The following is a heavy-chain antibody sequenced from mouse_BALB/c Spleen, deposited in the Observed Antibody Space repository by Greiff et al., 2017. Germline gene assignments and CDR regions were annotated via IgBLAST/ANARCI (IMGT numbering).Heavy chain of an antibody. Sequence: EVQLQQSGAELVKPGASVKLSCTASGFNIKDTYMHWVKQRPEQGLEWIGRIDPANGNTKYDPKFQGKATITADTSSNTAYLQLSSLTSEDTAVYYGAREYGNYGWFAYWGQGTLVTVSA. CDR3: AREYGNYGWFAY. J-gene: IGHJ3*01. V-gene: IGHV14-3*02. D-gene: IGHD2-10*02. CDR1: GFNIKDTY. CDR2: IDPANGNT.